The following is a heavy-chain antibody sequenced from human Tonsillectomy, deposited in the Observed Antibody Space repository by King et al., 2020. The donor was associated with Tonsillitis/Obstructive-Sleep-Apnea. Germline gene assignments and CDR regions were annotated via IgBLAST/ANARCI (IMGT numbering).Heavy chain of an antibody. CDR3: ARVLRFLEWFPYMAV. CDR1: GGSFSGYY. CDR2: INHSGST. V-gene: IGHV4-34*01. Sequence: VQLQQWGAGLLKPSETLSLTCAVYGGSFSGYYWSWIRQPPGKGLEWIGEINHSGSTNYNPSLKSRVTISVDTSKNQFSLKLSSVTAADTAVYYCARVLRFLEWFPYMAVWGKGTTVTVSS. D-gene: IGHD3-3*01. J-gene: IGHJ6*03.